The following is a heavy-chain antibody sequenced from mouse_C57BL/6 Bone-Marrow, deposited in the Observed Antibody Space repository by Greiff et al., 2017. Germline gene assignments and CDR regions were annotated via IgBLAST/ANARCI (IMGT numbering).Heavy chain of an antibody. Sequence: EVKLMESGGGLVKPGGSLKLSCAASGFTFSDYGMHWVRQAPEKGLEWVAYISSGSSTIYYADTVKGRFTISRDNAKNTRFLQMTDLRSEDTAMYYCASGRSTTVVAPYYYAMDYWGQGTSVTVSS. V-gene: IGHV5-17*01. J-gene: IGHJ4*01. CDR2: ISSGSSTI. D-gene: IGHD1-1*01. CDR3: ASGRSTTVVAPYYYAMDY. CDR1: GFTFSDYG.